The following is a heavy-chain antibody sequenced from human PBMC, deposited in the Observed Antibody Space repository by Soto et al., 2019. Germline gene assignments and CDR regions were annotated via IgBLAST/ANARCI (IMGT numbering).Heavy chain of an antibody. Sequence: QVQLVQSGAEVKKPGASVKVSCMGSGYTFTRYAISWVRQAPGQGLEWMGWISGCSGDIDYAQKLQGRVTMTTDTSTSTAYMELRSLRSDDTAVYFCARGAGGYNWSPFDYWGQGTLVTVSS. J-gene: IGHJ4*02. V-gene: IGHV1-18*01. CDR3: ARGAGGYNWSPFDY. CDR2: ISGCSGDI. D-gene: IGHD1-20*01. CDR1: GYTFTRYA.